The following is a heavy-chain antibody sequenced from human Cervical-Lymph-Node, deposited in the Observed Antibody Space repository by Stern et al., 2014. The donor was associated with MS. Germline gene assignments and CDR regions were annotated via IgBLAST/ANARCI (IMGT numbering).Heavy chain of an antibody. D-gene: IGHD1-26*01. Sequence: VQLVQSGAEVERPGASVKVSCKASSYTFTAYFLHWVRQAPGQGLEWMGWISTKTGSATYAQKFQDRVTMTRDTSINTGYMEVSSLRSDDTAVYYCARDRGSYSDYWGQGTLVAVSS. CDR2: ISTKTGSA. J-gene: IGHJ4*02. CDR1: SYTFTAYF. CDR3: ARDRGSYSDY. V-gene: IGHV1-2*02.